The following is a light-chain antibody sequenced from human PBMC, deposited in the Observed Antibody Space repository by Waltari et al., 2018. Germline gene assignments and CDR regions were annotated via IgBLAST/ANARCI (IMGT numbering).Light chain of an antibody. J-gene: IGLJ3*02. Sequence: QLVLTQSPSASASLGASVKLTCTLSSGPSIYAIALHQHQPEKGHRYLMKLNSDGSHSKGDGIPDRFSGSSSGAERYLTISSLQSEDEADYYCQTWGTGPWVFGGGTKLTVL. V-gene: IGLV4-69*01. CDR1: SGPSIYA. CDR3: QTWGTGPWV. CDR2: LNSDGSH.